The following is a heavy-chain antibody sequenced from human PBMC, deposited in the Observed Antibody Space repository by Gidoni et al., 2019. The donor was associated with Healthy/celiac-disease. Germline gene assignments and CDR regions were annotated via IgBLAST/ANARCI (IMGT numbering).Heavy chain of an antibody. Sequence: QVQLQESGPGLVKPSQTLSLTCTVSGAPIRRGGYYWSWIRQHPGKGLEWIGYIYYSGSTYYNPSLKSRVTISVDTSKNQFSLKLSSVTAADTAVYYCASWGGYGKDAFDIWGQGTMVTVSS. D-gene: IGHD3-16*01. CDR2: IYYSGST. CDR1: GAPIRRGGYY. CDR3: ASWGGYGKDAFDI. J-gene: IGHJ3*02. V-gene: IGHV4-31*03.